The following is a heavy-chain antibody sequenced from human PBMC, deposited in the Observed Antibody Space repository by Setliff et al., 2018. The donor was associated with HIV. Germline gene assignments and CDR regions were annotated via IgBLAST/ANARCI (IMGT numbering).Heavy chain of an antibody. Sequence: ASVKVSCKASGYTFRSYGITWVRHAPGQGLEWMGWISVHNGDTKFAQKFQDRLTMTTDTSTTTAYMDLKSLRSDDTAVYYCARGLPADGYAFDLWGQGTMVTVSS. J-gene: IGHJ3*01. V-gene: IGHV1-18*01. CDR1: GYTFRSYG. CDR3: ARGLPADGYAFDL. CDR2: ISVHNGDT. D-gene: IGHD6-13*01.